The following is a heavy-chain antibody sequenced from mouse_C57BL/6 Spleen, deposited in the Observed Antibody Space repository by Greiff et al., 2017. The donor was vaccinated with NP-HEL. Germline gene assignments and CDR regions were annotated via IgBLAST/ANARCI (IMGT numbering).Heavy chain of an antibody. J-gene: IGHJ4*01. V-gene: IGHV1-52*01. CDR2: IDPSDSET. CDR1: GYTFTSYW. D-gene: IGHD1-1*01. Sequence: QVQLQQPGAELVRPGSSVKLSCKASGYTFTSYWMHWVKQRPIQGLEWIGNIDPSDSETNYNQKFKDKATLTVDKSSSTAYMQLSSLTSEDSAVYYCAREGLTTVVEGYAMDYWGQGTSVTVSS. CDR3: AREGLTTVVEGYAMDY.